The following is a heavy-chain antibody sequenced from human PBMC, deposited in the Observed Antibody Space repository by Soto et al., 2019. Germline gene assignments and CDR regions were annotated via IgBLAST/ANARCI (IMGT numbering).Heavy chain of an antibody. CDR1: GFTFSSYS. CDR3: AREFEAAAGTGGFGYVFAEDYYYYYGMDV. Sequence: GGSLRLSCAASGFTFSSYSMNWVRQAPGKGLEWVSYISSSSSTIYYADSVKGRFTISRDNAKNSLYLQMNSLRDEDTAVYYYAREFEAAAGTGGFGYVFAEDYYYYYGMDVWGQGTTVTVSS. D-gene: IGHD6-13*01. J-gene: IGHJ6*02. CDR2: ISSSSSTI. V-gene: IGHV3-48*02.